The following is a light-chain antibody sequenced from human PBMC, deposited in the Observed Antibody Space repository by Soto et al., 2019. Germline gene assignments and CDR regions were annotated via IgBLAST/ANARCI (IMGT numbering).Light chain of an antibody. J-gene: IGLJ1*01. CDR3: NSYSNSTTLYV. V-gene: IGLV2-14*01. Sequence: QSVLTQPASVSGSPGQSITISCTGTSRDVGGYNYVSWYQQRPGKAPKLMIYNVNNRPSGVSDRFSGSKSGNTASLTISGLQAEDEADYYCNSYSNSTTLYVFGTGTKVTV. CDR1: SRDVGGYNY. CDR2: NVN.